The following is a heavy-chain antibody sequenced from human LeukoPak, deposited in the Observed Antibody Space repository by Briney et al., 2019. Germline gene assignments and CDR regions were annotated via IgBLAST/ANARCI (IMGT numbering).Heavy chain of an antibody. CDR1: GGSISSSNW. CDR2: IYHSGST. Sequence: SGTLSLTCAVSGGSISSSNWWSWVRQPPGKGLEWIGEIYHSGSTNYNPSLKSRVTISVDKSKNQFSLKLSSVTAADTAVYYCARAPYDFWSGDYYFDYWGQGTLVTVSS. D-gene: IGHD3-3*01. V-gene: IGHV4-4*02. J-gene: IGHJ4*02. CDR3: ARAPYDFWSGDYYFDY.